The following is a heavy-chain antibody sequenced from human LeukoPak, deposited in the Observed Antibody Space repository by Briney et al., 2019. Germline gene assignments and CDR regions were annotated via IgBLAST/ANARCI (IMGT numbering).Heavy chain of an antibody. CDR3: ARLLRYYDILTGYSHNYFDY. J-gene: IGHJ4*02. Sequence: ASVKVSCKASGYTFTGYYMHWVRQAPGQGLEWMGWINPNSGGTNYAQKFQGRVTMTRDTSISTAYMELSRLRSDDTAVYYCARLLRYYDILTGYSHNYFDYWGQGTLVTVSS. D-gene: IGHD3-9*01. V-gene: IGHV1-2*02. CDR1: GYTFTGYY. CDR2: INPNSGGT.